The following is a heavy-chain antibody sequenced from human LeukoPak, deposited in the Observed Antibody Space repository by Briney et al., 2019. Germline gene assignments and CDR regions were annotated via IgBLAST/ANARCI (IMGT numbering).Heavy chain of an antibody. Sequence: SETLSLTCAVYGGSFSGYYWSWIRQPPGKGLEWIGEINHSGSTNYNPSLKSRVTISVDTSKNQFSLKLSSVTAADTAVYYCARGRGKSGYSYGYSRSNWFDPWGQGTLVTVSS. V-gene: IGHV4-34*01. CDR3: ARGRGKSGYSYGYSRSNWFDP. CDR1: GGSFSGYY. D-gene: IGHD5-18*01. CDR2: INHSGST. J-gene: IGHJ5*02.